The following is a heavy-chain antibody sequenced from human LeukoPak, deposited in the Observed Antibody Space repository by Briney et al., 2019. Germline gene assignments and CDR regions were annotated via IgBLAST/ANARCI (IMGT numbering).Heavy chain of an antibody. J-gene: IGHJ6*03. CDR3: AREASGWYHYYYYYMDV. CDR1: GGSISSYY. D-gene: IGHD6-19*01. V-gene: IGHV4-59*01. Sequence: SETLSLTCTVSGGSISSYYWSWIRQPPGKGLEWIGYIYYSGSTNYNPSLKSRVTISVDTSKNQFSLKLSSVTAADTAVYYRAREASGWYHYYYYYMDVWGKGTTVTVSS. CDR2: IYYSGST.